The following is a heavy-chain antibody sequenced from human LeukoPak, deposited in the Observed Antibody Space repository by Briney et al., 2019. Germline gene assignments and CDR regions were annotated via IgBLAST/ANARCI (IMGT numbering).Heavy chain of an antibody. CDR3: ARDPTTADCSSTSCYAGEDY. Sequence: GGSLRLSCAASGFTFSSYEMNWVRQAPGKGLEGVSYISSSGSTIYYADSVKGRFTISRDNAKNSLYLQMNSLRAEDTAVYYCARDPTTADCSSTSCYAGEDYWGQGTLVTVSS. CDR2: ISSSGSTI. D-gene: IGHD2-2*01. V-gene: IGHV3-48*03. CDR1: GFTFSSYE. J-gene: IGHJ4*02.